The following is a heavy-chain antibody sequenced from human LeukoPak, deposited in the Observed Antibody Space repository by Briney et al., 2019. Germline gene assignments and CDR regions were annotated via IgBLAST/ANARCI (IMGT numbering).Heavy chain of an antibody. CDR2: INSNGGST. Sequence: GGSLRLSCSASGFNFSTSAMHWVRQAPGKRLEYVSSINSNGGSTYQADSVKGRFTISRDNSKNTLYLQMSSLRDEDTAVYYCVKDGPGAYDYWGQGTLVTVSS. CDR3: VKDGPGAYDY. V-gene: IGHV3-64D*09. CDR1: GFNFSTSA. D-gene: IGHD1-14*01. J-gene: IGHJ4*02.